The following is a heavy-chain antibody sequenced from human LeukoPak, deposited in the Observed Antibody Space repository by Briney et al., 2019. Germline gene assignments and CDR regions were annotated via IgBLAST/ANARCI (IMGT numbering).Heavy chain of an antibody. D-gene: IGHD3-22*01. CDR1: GFTFSSYA. V-gene: IGHV3-21*01. J-gene: IGHJ3*02. CDR3: ARTSYYYDSSGHIDAFDI. Sequence: GGSLRLSCAASGFTFSSYAISWVRQAPGKGLEWVSSISSSSSYIYYADSVKGRFTISRDNAKNSLYLQMNSLRAEDTAVYYCARTSYYYDSSGHIDAFDIWGQGTMVTVSS. CDR2: ISSSSSYI.